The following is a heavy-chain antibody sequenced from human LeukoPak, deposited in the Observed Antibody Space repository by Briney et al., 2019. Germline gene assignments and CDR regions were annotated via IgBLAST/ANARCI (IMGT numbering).Heavy chain of an antibody. Sequence: PGGSLRLSCAASGFTFSSYWMSWVRQAPGKGLEWVSAISGSGGSTYYADSVKGRFTISRDNSKNTLYLQMNSLRAEDTAVYYCAKEGDIVVVPAAPPDYWGQGTLVTVSS. CDR2: ISGSGGST. V-gene: IGHV3-23*01. CDR1: GFTFSSYW. D-gene: IGHD2-2*01. CDR3: AKEGDIVVVPAAPPDY. J-gene: IGHJ4*02.